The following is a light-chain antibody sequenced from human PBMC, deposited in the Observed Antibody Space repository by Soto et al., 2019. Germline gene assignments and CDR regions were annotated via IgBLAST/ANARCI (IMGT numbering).Light chain of an antibody. CDR2: DAS. CDR1: QSVSTS. CDR3: QQRNSWWT. V-gene: IGKV3-11*01. J-gene: IGKJ1*01. Sequence: EIVLTQSPATLSLSPGERATLSCRASQSVSTSLAWYQQRPGQAPRLLIYDASNRATGIPARFSGSGSGTDFTRTSSSREPEDFAVYYCQQRNSWWTFGQGTKVEIK.